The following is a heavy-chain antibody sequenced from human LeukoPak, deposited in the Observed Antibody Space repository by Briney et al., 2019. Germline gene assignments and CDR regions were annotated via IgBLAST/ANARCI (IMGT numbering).Heavy chain of an antibody. Sequence: GGSLRLSCAASGFTFSSYAMSWVRQAPGKGLEWVSGISSSGSGGSTYYADSVKGRFTISGDNSKNTLYLQINSVRAEDTAVYYCARAYSSSWYDFWGQGTLVTVSS. CDR3: ARAYSSSWYDF. CDR1: GFTFSSYA. CDR2: ISSSGSGGST. V-gene: IGHV3-23*01. J-gene: IGHJ5*01. D-gene: IGHD6-13*01.